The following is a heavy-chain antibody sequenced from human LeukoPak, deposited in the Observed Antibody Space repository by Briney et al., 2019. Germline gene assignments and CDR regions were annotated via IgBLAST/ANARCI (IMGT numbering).Heavy chain of an antibody. CDR2: IWNDGSSK. Sequence: QPGGSLRLSCAASGFTFSHFGMHRVRQVPGRGLEWVAVIWNDGSSKYYADSVKGRFTISRDNFQNRVDLHMTSLRVEDTAIYYCAKDAQRGFDYSNSLEYWGQGTLVTVSS. J-gene: IGHJ4*02. CDR1: GFTFSHFG. D-gene: IGHD4-11*01. CDR3: AKDAQRGFDYSNSLEY. V-gene: IGHV3-33*06.